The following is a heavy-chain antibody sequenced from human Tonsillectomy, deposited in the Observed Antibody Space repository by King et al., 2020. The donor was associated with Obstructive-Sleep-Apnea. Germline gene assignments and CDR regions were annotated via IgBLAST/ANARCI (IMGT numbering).Heavy chain of an antibody. CDR3: ATARRGYYDILTGNFYYYGMDV. Sequence: QVQLVESGGGVVQPGRSLRLSCAASGFTFSSYGMHWVRQAPGKGLEWVAVISYDGSNKYYADSVKGRFTISRDNSKNTLYLQMNSLRAEDTAVYYCATARRGYYDILTGNFYYYGMDVWGQGTTVTVSS. J-gene: IGHJ6*02. CDR1: GFTFSSYG. V-gene: IGHV3-30*03. D-gene: IGHD3-9*01. CDR2: ISYDGSNK.